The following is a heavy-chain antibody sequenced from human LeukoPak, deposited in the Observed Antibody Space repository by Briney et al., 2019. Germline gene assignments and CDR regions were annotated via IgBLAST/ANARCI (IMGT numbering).Heavy chain of an antibody. CDR1: GGSISSNTHY. Sequence: MLPETLSLTCTVSGGSISSNTHYWGWIRQPPGKGLECIGSIYYSGSTYYKPSLKSRVTISVDTSKNQFSLKLSSVTAADTAVYYCARAGYYDSSGPMDVWGKGTTVTVSS. V-gene: IGHV4-39*07. J-gene: IGHJ6*03. CDR3: ARAGYYDSSGPMDV. D-gene: IGHD3-22*01. CDR2: IYYSGST.